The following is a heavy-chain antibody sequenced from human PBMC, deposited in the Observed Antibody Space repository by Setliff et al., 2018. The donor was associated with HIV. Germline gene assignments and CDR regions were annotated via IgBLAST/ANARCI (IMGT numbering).Heavy chain of an antibody. D-gene: IGHD1-26*01. Sequence: SVKVSCKASGGTFSRYAISWVRQAPGQGLEWMGGIIPILGIASSAQKFQGRVTISADKSTSTAYMELSSLRSEDTAVYYCARGWGRRTLYSGSYYVPWGQGTLVTVSS. V-gene: IGHV1-69*10. CDR3: ARGWGRRTLYSGSYYVP. J-gene: IGHJ4*02. CDR1: GGTFSRYA. CDR2: IIPILGIA.